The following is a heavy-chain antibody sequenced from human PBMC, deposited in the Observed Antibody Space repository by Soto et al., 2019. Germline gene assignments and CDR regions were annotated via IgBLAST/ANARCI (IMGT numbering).Heavy chain of an antibody. CDR3: ARVHYDSSGYYDEGYFDY. Sequence: QVQLVQSGAEVKKPGASVKVSCKASGYTFTGYYMHWVRQAPGQGLEWMGWINPNSGGTNYAQKFQGRLTMTRDTSISPAYMELSRLRSDDTAVYYCARVHYDSSGYYDEGYFDYWGQGTLVTVSS. CDR1: GYTFTGYY. D-gene: IGHD3-22*01. V-gene: IGHV1-2*02. CDR2: INPNSGGT. J-gene: IGHJ4*02.